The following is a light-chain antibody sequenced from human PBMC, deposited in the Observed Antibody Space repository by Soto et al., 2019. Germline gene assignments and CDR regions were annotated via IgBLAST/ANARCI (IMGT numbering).Light chain of an antibody. V-gene: IGLV1-44*01. J-gene: IGLJ2*01. CDR2: GTN. CDR1: SSNIGRNS. Sequence: QSVLTQPPSASGTPGQRVTIFCSGTSSNIGRNSVNWFRHLPGTAPKLLIYGTNPRPSGVPDRFSGSKSGTSAALAISGLQSEYEGDYYCAAGDDNLNGLFGGGTKLTVL. CDR3: AAGDDNLNGL.